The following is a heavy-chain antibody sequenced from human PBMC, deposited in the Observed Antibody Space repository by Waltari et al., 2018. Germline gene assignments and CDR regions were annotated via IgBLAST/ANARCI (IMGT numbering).Heavy chain of an antibody. V-gene: IGHV3-48*03. CDR1: GFTLRNYE. CDR3: ARGEGGANEY. J-gene: IGHJ4*01. D-gene: IGHD1-26*01. Sequence: EVQLVESGGGLVQPGGSLRLRCAASGFTLRNYEMNLVRQAPGKGLEWLSYISSGASTIFYADSVKGRFTISRDNAKNSVYLEMNSLRADDTAMYYCARGEGGANEYWGQGTLVTVSS. CDR2: ISSGASTI.